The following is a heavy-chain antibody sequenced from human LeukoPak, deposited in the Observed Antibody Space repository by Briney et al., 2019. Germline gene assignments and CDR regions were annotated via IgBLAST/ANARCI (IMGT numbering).Heavy chain of an antibody. CDR1: GFTFSSYG. V-gene: IGHV3-30*18. D-gene: IGHD6-13*01. J-gene: IGHJ4*02. CDR2: ISYDGSNK. Sequence: GGSLRLSCAASGFTFSSYGMHWVRQAPGEGLEWVAVISYDGSNKYYADSVKGRFTISRDNSKNTLYLQMNSLRAEDTAVYYCAKDLIAPADFDYWGQGTLVTVSS. CDR3: AKDLIAPADFDY.